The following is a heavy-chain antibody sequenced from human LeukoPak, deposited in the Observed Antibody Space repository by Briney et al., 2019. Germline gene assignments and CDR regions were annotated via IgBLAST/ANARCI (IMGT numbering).Heavy chain of an antibody. V-gene: IGHV1-8*01. CDR1: GYTFTSYD. Sequence: ASVKVSCKASGYTFTSYDINWVRQATGQGLEWMGWMNPNSGNTDYAQKFQGRVTMTRNTSISTAYMELSSLRSEDTAVYYCARGGYSYGSDYYYYMDVWGEGTTVTVSS. D-gene: IGHD5-18*01. CDR2: MNPNSGNT. CDR3: ARGGYSYGSDYYYYMDV. J-gene: IGHJ6*03.